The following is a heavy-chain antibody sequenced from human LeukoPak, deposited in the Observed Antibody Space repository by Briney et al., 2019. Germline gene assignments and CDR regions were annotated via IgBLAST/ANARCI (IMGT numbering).Heavy chain of an antibody. D-gene: IGHD2-2*02. J-gene: IGHJ6*03. Sequence: SQTLSLTCTVSGGSISSGGYYWSWIRQPPGKGLEWIGYIYHSGSTYYNPSLKSRVTISVDTSKNQFSLKLSSVTAADTAVYYCARGVVVPAAISVYYYYMDVWGKGTTVTVSS. V-gene: IGHV4-30-2*01. CDR2: IYHSGST. CDR1: GGSISSGGYY. CDR3: ARGVVVPAAISVYYYYMDV.